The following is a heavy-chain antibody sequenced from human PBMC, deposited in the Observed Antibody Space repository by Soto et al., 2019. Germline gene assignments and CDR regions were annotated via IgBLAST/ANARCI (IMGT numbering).Heavy chain of an antibody. D-gene: IGHD2-2*01. CDR3: ARAFIVVVPAALNWFDP. CDR1: GGSFSGYY. CDR2: INHSGST. V-gene: IGHV4-34*01. J-gene: IGHJ5*02. Sequence: TSETLSLTCAVYGGSFSGYYWSWIRQPPGKGLEWIGEINHSGSTNYNPSLKSRVTISVDTSKNQFSLKLSSVTAADTAVYYCARAFIVVVPAALNWFDPWGQGTLVTVSS.